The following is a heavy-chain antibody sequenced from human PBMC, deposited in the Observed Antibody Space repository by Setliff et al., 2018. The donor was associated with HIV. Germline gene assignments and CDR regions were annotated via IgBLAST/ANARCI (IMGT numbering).Heavy chain of an antibody. CDR3: AISTSGVSGSYPVHAFDI. Sequence: SETLSLTCAVSGYSISNDYYWGWIRQPPGKGLEWIGSISYRGRTYYNPSLKSRLSISVDTSKNQLSLKLSSVTAADTAVYYCAISTSGVSGSYPVHAFDIWGQGTMVTVSS. V-gene: IGHV4-38-2*01. CDR2: ISYRGRT. J-gene: IGHJ3*02. D-gene: IGHD3-10*01. CDR1: GYSISNDYY.